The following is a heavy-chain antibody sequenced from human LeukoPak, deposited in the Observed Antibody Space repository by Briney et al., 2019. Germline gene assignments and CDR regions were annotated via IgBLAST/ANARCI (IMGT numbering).Heavy chain of an antibody. J-gene: IGHJ4*02. CDR3: AREWLDTIMITLDY. CDR1: GFTFSRYG. D-gene: IGHD3-16*01. Sequence: GGSLRLSCVASGFTFSRYGMNWVRQAPGKGLEWVSSIIDSTGYTYYADSVKGRFTISRDNAKNSLYLQMNSLRAEDTAVYYCAREWLDTIMITLDYWGPGTLVTVSS. CDR2: IIDSTGYT. V-gene: IGHV3-21*03.